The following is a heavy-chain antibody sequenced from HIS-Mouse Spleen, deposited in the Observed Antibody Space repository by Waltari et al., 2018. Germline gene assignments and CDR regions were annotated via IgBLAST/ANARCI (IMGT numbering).Heavy chain of an antibody. Sequence: QLQLQESGPGLVKPSETLSLTCTVSGGSITSSSYSWGWIRHPPGKGLVWIGSIYYSGSTYYNPSLKSRVTISVDTSKNQFSLKLSSVTAADTAVYYCAREIPYSSSWYDWYFDLWGRGTLVTVSS. V-gene: IGHV4-39*07. CDR2: IYYSGST. CDR1: GGSITSSSYS. D-gene: IGHD6-13*01. J-gene: IGHJ2*01. CDR3: AREIPYSSSWYDWYFDL.